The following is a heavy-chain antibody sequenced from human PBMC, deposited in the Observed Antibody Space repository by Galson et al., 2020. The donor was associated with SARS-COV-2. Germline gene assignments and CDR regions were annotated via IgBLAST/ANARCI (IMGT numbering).Heavy chain of an antibody. Sequence: ATVKVSCKASGYTFTDYYIHWVRQAPGQVLAWMGWINPKSGCTNYAQKFEGRVTMTRDTSITTAYMELSRLRADDTAVYYCARLRYYDVLTGYIVDVWGQGTMVTVSS. CDR1: GYTFTDYY. J-gene: IGHJ6*02. V-gene: IGHV1-2*02. CDR2: INPKSGCT. D-gene: IGHD3-9*01. CDR3: ARLRYYDVLTGYIVDV.